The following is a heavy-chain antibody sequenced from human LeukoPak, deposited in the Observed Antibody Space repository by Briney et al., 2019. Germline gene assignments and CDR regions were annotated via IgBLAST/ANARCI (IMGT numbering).Heavy chain of an antibody. D-gene: IGHD5-12*01. V-gene: IGHV3-33*06. Sequence: GGSLRLSCAASGFTFSTYGMRWVRQAPGKGLEWVALIWCDGSDKYYADSVKGRFTISRDNSKNTVYLQMNSLRVEDTAVYYCAKAWGYRGYDWGYFDYWGQGTLVTVSS. CDR1: GFTFSTYG. CDR2: IWCDGSDK. J-gene: IGHJ4*02. CDR3: AKAWGYRGYDWGYFDY.